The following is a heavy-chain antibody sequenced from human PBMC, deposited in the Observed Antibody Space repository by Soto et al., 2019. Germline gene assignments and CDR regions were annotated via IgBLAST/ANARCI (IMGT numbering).Heavy chain of an antibody. CDR1: GFTFRSYG. Sequence: PGGSLRLSCAASGFTFRSYGMHWVRQATGKGLEWVAVISYDGSNKYYADSVKGRFTISRDNSKNTLYLQMNSLRAEDTAVYYCAKDCYGDGMDVWGQGTTVTVSS. V-gene: IGHV3-30*18. CDR3: AKDCYGDGMDV. CDR2: ISYDGSNK. D-gene: IGHD4-17*01. J-gene: IGHJ6*02.